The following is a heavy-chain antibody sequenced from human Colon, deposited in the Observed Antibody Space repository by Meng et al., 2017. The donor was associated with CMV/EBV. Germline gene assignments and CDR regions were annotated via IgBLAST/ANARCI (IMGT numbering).Heavy chain of an antibody. J-gene: IGHJ6*02. D-gene: IGHD2/OR15-2a*01. CDR2: ISWDGSST. CDR3: AKDISKFQRGDFYFYGMDV. Sequence: GESLKISCAASGFTFDDYAMHWVRQAPGKGLEWVSLISWDGSSTYYADSVKGRFTVSRDNSKNSLYPQMNSLRAEDTAFFYCAKDISKFQRGDFYFYGMDVWGQGTTVTVSS. CDR1: GFTFDDYA. V-gene: IGHV3-43D*03.